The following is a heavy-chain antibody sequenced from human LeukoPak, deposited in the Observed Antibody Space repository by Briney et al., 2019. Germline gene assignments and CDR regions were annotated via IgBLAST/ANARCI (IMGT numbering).Heavy chain of an antibody. V-gene: IGHV3-23*01. CDR3: AKDPFPTVSKPLDY. Sequence: PGGSLRLSCAASGFTFSSYAMSWVRQAPGKGLEWVSAISGSGGGTYYADSVKGRFTISRDNSKNTLYLQMNSLRAEDTAVYYCAKDPFPTVSKPLDYWGQGTLVTVSS. J-gene: IGHJ4*02. D-gene: IGHD1-14*01. CDR1: GFTFSSYA. CDR2: ISGSGGGT.